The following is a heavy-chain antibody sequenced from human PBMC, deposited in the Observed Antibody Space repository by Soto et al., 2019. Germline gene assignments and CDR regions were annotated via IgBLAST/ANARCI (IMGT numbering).Heavy chain of an antibody. V-gene: IGHV4-34*01. CDR1: GGSFIGYY. CDR3: ARASPLYYYGSGSYYNPRYYGMDV. J-gene: IGHJ6*02. CDR2: INHSGST. D-gene: IGHD3-10*01. Sequence: SETLSLTCAVYGGSFIGYYWSWIRQPPWKGLEWIGEINHSGSTNYNPSLKSRVTISVDTSKNQFSLKLSSVTAADTAVYYCARASPLYYYGSGSYYNPRYYGMDVWGQGTTVTAP.